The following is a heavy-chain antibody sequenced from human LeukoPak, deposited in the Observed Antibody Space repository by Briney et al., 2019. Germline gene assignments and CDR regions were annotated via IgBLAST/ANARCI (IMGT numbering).Heavy chain of an antibody. J-gene: IGHJ3*02. Sequence: EASVKVSCKASGYTFTGYYMYWVRQAPGQGLEWMGWINPNSGGTNYAQKFQGRVTMPRDTSMSTAYMELSRLRSDDTAVYYCALSTVATEAFDIWGQGTMVTVSS. CDR1: GYTFTGYY. CDR2: INPNSGGT. V-gene: IGHV1-2*02. D-gene: IGHD4-17*01. CDR3: ALSTVATEAFDI.